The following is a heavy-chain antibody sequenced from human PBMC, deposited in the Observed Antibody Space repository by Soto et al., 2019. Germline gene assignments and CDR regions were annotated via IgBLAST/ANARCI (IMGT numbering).Heavy chain of an antibody. J-gene: IGHJ4*02. V-gene: IGHV3-23*01. CDR3: ATTWAAVIAAATRPFDY. Sequence: GGSLRLSCAASGFTFSSYAMSWVRQAPGKGLEWVSAISGSGGSTYYADSVKGRFTISRDNSKNTLYLQMNSLRAEDTAVYYCATTWAAVIAAATRPFDYWGQGTLVTVSS. CDR2: ISGSGGST. D-gene: IGHD6-13*01. CDR1: GFTFSSYA.